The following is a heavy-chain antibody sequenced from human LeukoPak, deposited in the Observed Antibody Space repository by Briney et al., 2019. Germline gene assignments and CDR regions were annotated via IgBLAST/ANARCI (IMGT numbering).Heavy chain of an antibody. D-gene: IGHD3-3*01. CDR3: ARLRLLEDAFDI. V-gene: IGHV4-39*01. Sequence: SETLSLTCTVSGGSISSSSYYWGWIRQPPGKGLEWIASIYYSGSTYYNPSLKSRVTISVDTSKNQFSLKLSSVTAADTAVYYCARLRLLEDAFDIWGQGTMVTVSS. J-gene: IGHJ3*02. CDR1: GGSISSSSYY. CDR2: IYYSGST.